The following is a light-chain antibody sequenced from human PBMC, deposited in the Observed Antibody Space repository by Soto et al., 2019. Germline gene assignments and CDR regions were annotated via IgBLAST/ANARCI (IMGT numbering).Light chain of an antibody. Sequence: QSALTQPASVSGSPGQSITISCTGTSSDVGGYNYVSWYQQHPGKAPKLMIYDVSNRPSGVSNHFSGSKSGNTASLTISGIQAEDEADYYCSSYTSSSTYFFGTGTKVTVL. CDR1: SSDVGGYNY. V-gene: IGLV2-14*01. CDR3: SSYTSSSTYF. CDR2: DVS. J-gene: IGLJ1*01.